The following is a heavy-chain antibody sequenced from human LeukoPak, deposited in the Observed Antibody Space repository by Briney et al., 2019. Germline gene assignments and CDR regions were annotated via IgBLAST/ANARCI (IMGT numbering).Heavy chain of an antibody. D-gene: IGHD3-10*01. V-gene: IGHV4-59*12. CDR2: IYYSGST. J-gene: IGHJ4*02. CDR1: GGSISSYY. Sequence: SETLSLTCTVSGGSISSYYWSWIRQPPGKGLEWIGYIYYSGSTNYNPSLKSRVTISVDTSKNQFSLKLSSVTAADTAVYYCARAPYYGSGSYLDYWGQGTLVTVSS. CDR3: ARAPYYGSGSYLDY.